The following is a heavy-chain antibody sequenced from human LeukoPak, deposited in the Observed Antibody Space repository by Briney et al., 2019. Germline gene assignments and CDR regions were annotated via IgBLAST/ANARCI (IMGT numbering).Heavy chain of an antibody. Sequence: SETLSLTCTVSGGSISSYYWSWIRQPPGKGLEWIGYIYYSGSTNYNPSLKSRVTISVDTSKNQFSLKLSSVTAADTAVYYCATTTMVRGILLGSIDSWGQGTLVTVSS. CDR2: IYYSGST. J-gene: IGHJ4*02. CDR1: GGSISSYY. CDR3: ATTTMVRGILLGSIDS. D-gene: IGHD3-10*01. V-gene: IGHV4-59*01.